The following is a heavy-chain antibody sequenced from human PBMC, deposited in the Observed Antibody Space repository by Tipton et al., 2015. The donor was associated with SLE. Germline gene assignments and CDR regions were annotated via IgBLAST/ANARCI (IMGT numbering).Heavy chain of an antibody. J-gene: IGHJ4*02. D-gene: IGHD1-26*01. CDR1: GYTFTSYG. V-gene: IGHV1-18*01. CDR2: ISAYNDNT. Sequence: QLVQSGAEVKKPGASVRVSCKASGYTFTSYGISWVRQAPGQGLEWMGWISAYNDNTNYGQAGQGRVTLTTDTSTSTAYMELRSLRSDDTAVYYCASALVGARGDFDYWGQGTLVTVSS. CDR3: ASALVGARGDFDY.